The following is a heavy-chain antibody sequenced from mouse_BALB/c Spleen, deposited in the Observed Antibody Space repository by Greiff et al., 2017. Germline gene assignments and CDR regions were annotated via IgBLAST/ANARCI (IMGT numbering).Heavy chain of an antibody. Sequence: QVQLQQSGAELVRPGTSVKVSCKASGYAFTNYLIEWVKQRPGQGLEWIGVINPGSGGTNYNEKFKGKATLTADKSSSTAYMQLSSLTSDDSAVYSCAREGNYDFDYWGQGTTLTVSS. V-gene: IGHV1-54*01. CDR3: AREGNYDFDY. CDR1: GYAFTNYL. J-gene: IGHJ2*01. CDR2: INPGSGGT. D-gene: IGHD2-1*01.